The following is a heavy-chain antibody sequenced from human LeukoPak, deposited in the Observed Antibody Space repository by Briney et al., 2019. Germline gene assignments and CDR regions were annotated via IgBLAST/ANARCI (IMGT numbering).Heavy chain of an antibody. Sequence: PGGSLRLSCAASGFTFSNFWMNWVRQAPGKGLELVANIKQDGSETYYEDSVKGRFTISRDNAKNSLYLQMNSLRAEDTAVYYCGRDRVWTVLYWGQGTLVTVAS. CDR3: GRDRVWTVLY. V-gene: IGHV3-7*01. D-gene: IGHD6-13*01. CDR2: IKQDGSET. CDR1: GFTFSNFW. J-gene: IGHJ4*02.